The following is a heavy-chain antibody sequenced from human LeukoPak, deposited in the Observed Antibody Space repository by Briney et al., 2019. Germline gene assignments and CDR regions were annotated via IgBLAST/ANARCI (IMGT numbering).Heavy chain of an antibody. CDR1: GGSVSRGGYY. Sequence: PSETLSLTCPVTGGSVSRGGYYWSWLRQNAVKGLEWIGYTSYSGSTYYNPSLIGPIAISEDRSQNQFSLKMRDVTAADTAVYFWATAEWEYFYFDSWGQGTLVTVSS. V-gene: IGHV4-31*01. CDR2: TSYSGST. J-gene: IGHJ4*02. D-gene: IGHD1-26*01. CDR3: ATAEWEYFYFDS.